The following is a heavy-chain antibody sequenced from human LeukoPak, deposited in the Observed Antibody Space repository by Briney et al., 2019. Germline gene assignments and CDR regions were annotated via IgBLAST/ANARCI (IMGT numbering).Heavy chain of an antibody. J-gene: IGHJ1*01. CDR1: GGTFSSYA. CDR3: ARDSSEFRSLLFH. CDR2: IIPIFGTA. D-gene: IGHD1-14*01. Sequence: ASVKVSCKASGGTFSSYAISWVRQAPGQGLEWMGGIIPIFGTANYAQKFQGRVTITADESTSTAYMELSSLRSEDTAVYYCARDSSEFRSLLFHWGQGTLVTVSS. V-gene: IGHV1-69*13.